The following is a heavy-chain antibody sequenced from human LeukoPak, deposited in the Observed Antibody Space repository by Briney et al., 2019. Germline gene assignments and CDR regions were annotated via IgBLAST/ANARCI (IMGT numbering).Heavy chain of an antibody. CDR3: AKAEGGGFDY. CDR2: VNRDGSET. D-gene: IGHD3-16*01. J-gene: IGHJ4*02. CDR1: GFTLSNHW. Sequence: GGSLRLSCAASGFTLSNHWMTWVRQVPGRGPEWVANVNRDGSETYYLDSVKGRFTISRDNAKNTLYLQMNSLRAEDTAVYYCAKAEGGGFDYWGQGTLVTVSS. V-gene: IGHV3-7*01.